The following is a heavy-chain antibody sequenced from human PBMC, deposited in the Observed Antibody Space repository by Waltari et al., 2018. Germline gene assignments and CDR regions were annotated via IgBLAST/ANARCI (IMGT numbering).Heavy chain of an antibody. J-gene: IGHJ4*02. V-gene: IGHV3-74*01. CDR3: VLYSSELLGDY. Sequence: EVQLVESGGGLVQPGGSLRLSCAASGFTFSDYWMYWVRQAPGRGRVCVAHINRDGRITNYAASVKGRFTISRDNSKNTLFLQMSSLRAEDPALYYCVLYSSELLGDYWGQGTLVTVSS. D-gene: IGHD6-19*01. CDR2: INRDGRIT. CDR1: GFTFSDYW.